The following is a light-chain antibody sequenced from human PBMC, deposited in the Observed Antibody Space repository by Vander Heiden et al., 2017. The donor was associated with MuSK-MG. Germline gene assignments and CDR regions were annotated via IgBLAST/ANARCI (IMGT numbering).Light chain of an antibody. CDR3: QAWDSSTAGG. Sequence: SYELTQPPSVSVSPGQTASITCSGDKLGDKYACWYQQKPGQSPVLVIYQDSKRPSGIPERFSGSNSGNTDTLTISGTQAMDEADDDCQAWDSSTAGGLGGGTNMTV. CDR2: QDS. V-gene: IGLV3-1*01. CDR1: KLGDKY. J-gene: IGLJ2*01.